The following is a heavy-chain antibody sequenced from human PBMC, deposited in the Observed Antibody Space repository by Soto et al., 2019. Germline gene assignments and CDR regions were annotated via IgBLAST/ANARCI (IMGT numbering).Heavy chain of an antibody. J-gene: IGHJ4*02. CDR1: GYRFTSFW. D-gene: IGHD4-17*01. Sequence: GESLKISCKSSGYRFTSFWITWVRQMPGKGLEWMGRIDPSDSYTNYSPSFQGHVTISADKSISTAYLQWSSLKASDTAMYYCARVRMTTVVTPDYWGQGTLVTAPQ. CDR3: ARVRMTTVVTPDY. V-gene: IGHV5-10-1*01. CDR2: IDPSDSYT.